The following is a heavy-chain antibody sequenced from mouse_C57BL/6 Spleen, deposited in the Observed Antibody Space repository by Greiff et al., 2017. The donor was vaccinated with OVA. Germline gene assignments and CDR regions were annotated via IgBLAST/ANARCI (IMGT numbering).Heavy chain of an antibody. CDR3: ARSGYYGSSYGYAMDY. CDR2: IYPIYGTP. CDR1: GYSFTDYN. Sequence: VQLQQSGPELVKPGASVKISCKASGYSFTDYNMNWVKQSTGKSLEWIGVIYPIYGTPSYNQKFKGKATLTVDQSSSTAYMQLNSLTSEDSAVYYCARSGYYGSSYGYAMDYWGQGTSVTVSS. V-gene: IGHV1-39*01. J-gene: IGHJ4*01. D-gene: IGHD1-1*01.